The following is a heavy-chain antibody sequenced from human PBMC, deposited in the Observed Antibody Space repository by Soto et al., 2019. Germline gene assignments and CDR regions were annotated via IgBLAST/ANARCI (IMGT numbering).Heavy chain of an antibody. D-gene: IGHD5-18*01. V-gene: IGHV3-53*02. J-gene: IGHJ4*02. Sequence: EVQLVETGGGLIQPGGSLRLSCAASEFTVSSKYMTWVRQAPGKGLEWVSVMRRDGSTHYTYSVKGRFTVSRDNSKNTLYLQMNSLRAEDTAVYYCARERESGDGYSHGFDYWGQGTLVTVSS. CDR3: ARERESGDGYSHGFDY. CDR1: EFTVSSKY. CDR2: MRRDGST.